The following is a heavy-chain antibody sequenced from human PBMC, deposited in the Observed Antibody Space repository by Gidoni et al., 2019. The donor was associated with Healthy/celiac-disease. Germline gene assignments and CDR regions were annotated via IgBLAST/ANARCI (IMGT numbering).Heavy chain of an antibody. Sequence: QVQLVQSGAEVTKPGASVKVSCKVSGYTLTELSMHWVRQAPGKGLEWMGGFDPEDGETIYAQKFQGRVTMTEDTSTDTAYMELSSLRSEDTAVYYCATASMRDSSGPLYWYFDLWGRGTLVTVSS. J-gene: IGHJ2*01. V-gene: IGHV1-24*01. D-gene: IGHD3-22*01. CDR2: FDPEDGET. CDR3: ATASMRDSSGPLYWYFDL. CDR1: GYTLTELS.